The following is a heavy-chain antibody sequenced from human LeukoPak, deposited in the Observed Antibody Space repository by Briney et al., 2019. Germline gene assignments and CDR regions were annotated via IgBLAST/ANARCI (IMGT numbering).Heavy chain of an antibody. V-gene: IGHV1-24*01. CDR3: ARALSLVGAPEGMDV. D-gene: IGHD1-26*01. CDR1: GYTLTELS. CDR2: FDPEDGET. Sequence: ASVKVSCKVSGYTLTELSMHWVRQAPGKGLEWMGGFDPEDGETIYAQKFQGRVTMTEDTSTDTAYMELNSLRSDDTAVYYCARALSLVGAPEGMDVWSQGTTVTVSS. J-gene: IGHJ6*02.